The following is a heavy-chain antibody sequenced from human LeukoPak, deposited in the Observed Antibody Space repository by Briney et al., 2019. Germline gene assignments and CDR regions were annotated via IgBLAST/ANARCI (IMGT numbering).Heavy chain of an antibody. Sequence: PGGSLRLSCAASGFTFSSYDMHWVRQAPGKGLEWVAVISYDGSNKYYADSVKGRFTISRDNSKNTLYLQMNSLRAEDTAVYYCAKDRAGVVVPAAWDLDYWGQGTLVTVSS. CDR2: ISYDGSNK. V-gene: IGHV3-30*18. CDR3: AKDRAGVVVPAAWDLDY. D-gene: IGHD2-2*01. CDR1: GFTFSSYD. J-gene: IGHJ4*02.